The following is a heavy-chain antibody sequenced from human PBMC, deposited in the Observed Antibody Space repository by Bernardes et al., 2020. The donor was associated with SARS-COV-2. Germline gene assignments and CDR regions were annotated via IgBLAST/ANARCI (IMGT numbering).Heavy chain of an antibody. CDR3: ARDYGAWYFDY. CDR1: GFTVSSNY. Sequence: GGSLSLSCAASGFTVSSNYMSWVRQSPGKGLEWVSVIYSGGSTYYADSVRGRFTISRDGSKNTLSLQMNSLRADDTAIYYCARDYGAWYFDYWGQGTLVTVSS. CDR2: IYSGGST. J-gene: IGHJ4*02. V-gene: IGHV3-53*01. D-gene: IGHD4-17*01.